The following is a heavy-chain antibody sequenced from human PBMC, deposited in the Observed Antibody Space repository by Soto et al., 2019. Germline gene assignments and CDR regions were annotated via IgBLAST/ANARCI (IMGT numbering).Heavy chain of an antibody. D-gene: IGHD6-13*01. Sequence: GGSLRLSCSASGFTFSSYAMHWVRQAPGKGLEWVSVIYSGGSTYYADSVKGRFTISRDNSKNTLYLQMNSLRAEDTAVYYCARERDSSSWYYFDYWGQGTLVTVSS. V-gene: IGHV3-53*01. CDR1: GFTFSSYA. CDR3: ARERDSSSWYYFDY. CDR2: IYSGGST. J-gene: IGHJ4*02.